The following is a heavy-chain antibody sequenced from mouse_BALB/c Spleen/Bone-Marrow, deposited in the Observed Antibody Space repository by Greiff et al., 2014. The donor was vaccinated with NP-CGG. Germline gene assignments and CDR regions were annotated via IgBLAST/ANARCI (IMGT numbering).Heavy chain of an antibody. D-gene: IGHD2-1*01. CDR2: INSNGGST. V-gene: IGHV5-6-3*01. Sequence: EVKLVESGGGLVQPGGSLKLSCAASGFTFSSYGMSWVRQTPDKRLGLVATINSNGGSTYYPDSVKGRFTISRDTAKNTLYLQMSSLKSEETAMYYCVRGNYGNYVDYFDFWGQGTTLTVSS. CDR1: GFTFSSYG. J-gene: IGHJ2*01. CDR3: VRGNYGNYVDYFDF.